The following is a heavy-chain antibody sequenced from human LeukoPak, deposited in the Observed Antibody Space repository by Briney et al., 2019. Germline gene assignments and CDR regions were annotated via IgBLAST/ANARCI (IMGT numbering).Heavy chain of an antibody. V-gene: IGHV3-64*04. CDR3: ARAPKGGWSFIFDY. D-gene: IGHD6-19*01. CDR2: ISDSGGST. Sequence: GGSLRLSCSASGFPFSSYAMHWVRQAPGKGLEYVSAISDSGGSTYYADSVKGRFTISRDNSKNTLYLQMNSLRAEDTAVYYCARAPKGGWSFIFDYWGQGTLVTVSS. CDR1: GFPFSSYA. J-gene: IGHJ4*02.